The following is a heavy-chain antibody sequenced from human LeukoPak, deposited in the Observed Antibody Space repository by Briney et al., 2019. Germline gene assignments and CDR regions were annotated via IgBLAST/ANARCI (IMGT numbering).Heavy chain of an antibody. CDR1: GFTFSSYG. D-gene: IGHD3-22*01. Sequence: GGSLRLSCAASGFTFSSYGMHWVRQAPGKGLEWVAVISYDGSNKYYADSVKGRFTISRDNSKNTLYLQMNSLRAEDTAVYYCAKSLLYYDSSGYYGNFDYWGQGTLVTVSS. J-gene: IGHJ4*02. CDR3: AKSLLYYDSSGYYGNFDY. CDR2: ISYDGSNK. V-gene: IGHV3-30*18.